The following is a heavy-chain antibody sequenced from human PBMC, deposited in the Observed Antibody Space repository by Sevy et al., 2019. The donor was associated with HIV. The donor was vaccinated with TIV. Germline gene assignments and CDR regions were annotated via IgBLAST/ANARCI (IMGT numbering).Heavy chain of an antibody. D-gene: IGHD2-15*01. CDR1: GFTFRTYA. CDR2: ITTSGRYT. J-gene: IGHJ6*02. V-gene: IGHV3-23*01. CDR3: AKGYCSGGSCPRDYYYGMDA. Sequence: GGSLRLSCAASGFTFRTYAMNWVRQAPGKGLEWVSSITTSGRYTYSADSVEGRFTISRDNSQKTVYLQMNSLRVDDTAVYYCAKGYCSGGSCPRDYYYGMDAWGQGTTVTVSS.